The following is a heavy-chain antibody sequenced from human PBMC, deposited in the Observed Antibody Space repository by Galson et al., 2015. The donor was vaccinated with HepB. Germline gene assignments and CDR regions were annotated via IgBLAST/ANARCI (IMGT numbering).Heavy chain of an antibody. V-gene: IGHV1-46*03. Sequence: SVKVSCKASGYTFTSYYMHWVRQAPGQGLEWMGIINPSGGSTSYAQKFQGRVTMTRDTSTGTVYMELSSLRSEDTAVYYCARGTERGIAAAGNAEYFQHWGQGTLVTVSS. CDR3: ARGTERGIAAAGNAEYFQH. D-gene: IGHD6-13*01. J-gene: IGHJ1*01. CDR2: INPSGGST. CDR1: GYTFTSYY.